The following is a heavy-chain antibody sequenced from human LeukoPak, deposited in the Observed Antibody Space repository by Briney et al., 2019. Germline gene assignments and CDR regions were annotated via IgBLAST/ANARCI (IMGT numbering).Heavy chain of an antibody. Sequence: SETLSLTCTVSGGSISSSSYYWGWIRQPPGKGLEWIGSIYYSGSTYYNPSLKSRVTISVDTSKNQFSLKLSSVTAADTAVYYCARVSYGNYDPHLDYWGQGTLVTVSS. CDR1: GGSISSSSYY. CDR2: IYYSGST. J-gene: IGHJ4*02. V-gene: IGHV4-39*07. CDR3: ARVSYGNYDPHLDY. D-gene: IGHD4-11*01.